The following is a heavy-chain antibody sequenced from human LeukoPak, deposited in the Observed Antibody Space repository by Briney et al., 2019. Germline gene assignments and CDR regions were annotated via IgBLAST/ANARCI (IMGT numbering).Heavy chain of an antibody. CDR3: ARFFYGLGTLAQFDW. J-gene: IGHJ4*02. CDR1: GITFSNYA. V-gene: IGHV3-23*01. D-gene: IGHD3-10*01. Sequence: GGSLRLSCAASGITFSNYAMSWVRHAPGKGLEWVSAITGGGRNTYYADSVKGRFTISKDISKNTLSLQMNSLRAEDTAVYYCARFFYGLGTLAQFDWWGQGTLVIVSS. CDR2: ITGGGRNT.